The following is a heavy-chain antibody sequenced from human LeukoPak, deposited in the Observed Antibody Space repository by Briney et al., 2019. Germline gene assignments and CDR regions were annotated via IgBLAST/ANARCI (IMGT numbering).Heavy chain of an antibody. CDR2: IYYTGST. V-gene: IGHV4-39*07. D-gene: IGHD1-7*01. CDR3: ARDLGGTTGKFDY. CDR1: GGSTSSSSYF. J-gene: IGHJ4*02. Sequence: SETLSLTCSVSGGSTSSSSYFWGWIRQPPGKGLEWIGNIYYTGSTYYNPSLKSPVTISVDTSKNQFSLRLSSVTAADTAVNYCARDLGGTTGKFDYWGQGTLVTVSS.